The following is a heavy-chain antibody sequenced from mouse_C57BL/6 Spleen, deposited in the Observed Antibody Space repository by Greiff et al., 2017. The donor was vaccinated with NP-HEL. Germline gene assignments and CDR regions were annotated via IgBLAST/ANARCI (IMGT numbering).Heavy chain of an antibody. CDR1: GYTFTDYY. V-gene: IGHV1-26*01. Sequence: VQLQQSGPELVKPGASVKISCKASGYTFTDYYMHWVKQSHGKSLEWIGDINPNNGGTSYNQKFKGTATLTVDKSSSTAYMELRSLTSEDSAVYYCARNDYWGQGTTLTVSS. CDR2: INPNNGGT. CDR3: ARNDY. J-gene: IGHJ2*01.